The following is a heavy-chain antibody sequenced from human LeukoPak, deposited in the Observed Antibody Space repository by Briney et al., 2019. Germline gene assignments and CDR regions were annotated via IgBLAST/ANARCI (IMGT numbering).Heavy chain of an antibody. CDR1: GXSISSSSYY. J-gene: IGHJ5*02. V-gene: IGHV4-39*07. D-gene: IGHD5-12*01. Sequence: SETLSLTCTVSGXSISSSSYYWGWIRQPPGKGLEWIGSIYYSGSTNYNPSLKSRVTISVDTSKNQFSPKLSSVTAADTAVYYCARGVATITLSFDPWGQGTLVTISS. CDR2: IYYSGST. CDR3: ARGVATITLSFDP.